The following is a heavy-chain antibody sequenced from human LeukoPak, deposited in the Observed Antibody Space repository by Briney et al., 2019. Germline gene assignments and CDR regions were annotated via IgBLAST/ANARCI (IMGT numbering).Heavy chain of an antibody. CDR3: ARMDLDGGDSIGFDS. CDR2: INPNIGDA. J-gene: IGHJ5*01. D-gene: IGHD2-21*02. V-gene: IGHV1-2*02. CDR1: GYTFTGFF. Sequence: ASVKVSCKASGYTFTGFFMHWVRQAPGQGLEWMGWINPNIGDAYYAQKFQGRVTMTRDRSIHTAYMELSRLTSDDTAVYYCARMDLDGGDSIGFDSWGQGTLVTVSS.